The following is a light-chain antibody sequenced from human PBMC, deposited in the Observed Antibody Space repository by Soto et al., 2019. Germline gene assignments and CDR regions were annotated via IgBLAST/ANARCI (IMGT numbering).Light chain of an antibody. Sequence: DIQMTQSPSSLSASVGDRVTITCRASQGISNYLAWYQQKPGKVPKLLIYAASTLQSGGPSRFSGSGSGTDFTLTSRSLQPEDVATYYCQKYNSAPHTFGQGTKQDI. CDR3: QKYNSAPHT. CDR1: QGISNY. J-gene: IGKJ2*01. CDR2: AAS. V-gene: IGKV1-27*01.